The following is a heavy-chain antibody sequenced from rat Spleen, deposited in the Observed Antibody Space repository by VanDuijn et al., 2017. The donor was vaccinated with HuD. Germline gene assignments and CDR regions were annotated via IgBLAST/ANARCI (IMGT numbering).Heavy chain of an antibody. V-gene: IGHV5-25*01. CDR2: ISPSGGGT. CDR3: VRQDTSGYSNWFAY. Sequence: EVQLVESGGDLVQPGGSLKLSCAASGFTFNNYDMAWVRQAPTKGLEWVASISPSGGGTWYRDSVKGRFTVSRENAKSTLYFLMDSLRSEDTATYYCVRQDTSGYSNWFAYWGQGALVTVSS. J-gene: IGHJ3*01. CDR1: GFTFNNYD. D-gene: IGHD4-3*01.